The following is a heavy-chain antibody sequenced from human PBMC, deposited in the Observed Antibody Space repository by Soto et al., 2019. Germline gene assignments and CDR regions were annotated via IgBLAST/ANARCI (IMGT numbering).Heavy chain of an antibody. Sequence: SETLSLTCTVSGGSISSSSYYWGWIRQPPGKGLEWIGSIYYSGSTYYNPSLKSRVTISVDTSKNQFSLKLSSVTAADTAVYYCARGGIRVLRYFDWLPFDNWGQGTLVTVSS. V-gene: IGHV4-39*01. D-gene: IGHD3-9*01. CDR1: GGSISSSSYY. J-gene: IGHJ4*02. CDR2: IYYSGST. CDR3: ARGGIRVLRYFDWLPFDN.